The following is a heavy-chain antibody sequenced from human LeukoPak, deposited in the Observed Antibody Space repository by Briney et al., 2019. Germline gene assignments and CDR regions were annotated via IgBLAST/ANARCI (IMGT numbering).Heavy chain of an antibody. J-gene: IGHJ4*02. CDR1: GFTFSSYW. D-gene: IGHD5-18*01. V-gene: IGHV3-7*01. CDR3: ARDVRYGLLDY. Sequence: GGSLRLSCVASGFTFSSYWMDWVRQVPGRGLEWVATIKEDGTQKYYLDSVKGRFTMSRDNAINSLYLHINNPRAEDTAVYYCARDVRYGLLDYWGQGTLVTVSS. CDR2: IKEDGTQK.